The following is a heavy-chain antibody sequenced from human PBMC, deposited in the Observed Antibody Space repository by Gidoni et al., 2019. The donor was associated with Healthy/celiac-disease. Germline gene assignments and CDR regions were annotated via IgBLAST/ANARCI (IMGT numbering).Heavy chain of an antibody. V-gene: IGHV4-39*01. D-gene: IGHD6-6*01. CDR1: GGSISSSSYY. J-gene: IGHJ4*02. CDR3: ARHSSIAARLVGGFDY. Sequence: QLQLQESGPGLVKPSETLSLTCTVSGGSISSSSYYWGWIRQPPGKGLEWIGSIYYSGSTYYNPSLKSRVTISVDTSKNQFSLKLSSVTAADTAVYYCARHSSIAARLVGGFDYWGQGTLVTVSS. CDR2: IYYSGST.